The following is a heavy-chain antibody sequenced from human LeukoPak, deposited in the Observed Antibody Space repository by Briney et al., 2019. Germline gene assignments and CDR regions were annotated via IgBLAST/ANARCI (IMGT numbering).Heavy chain of an antibody. CDR3: ARDQPMAGPTTADY. CDR2: VDIDGSNT. Sequence: GGSLRLSCAASGFTFSSFWMHWVRQAPEKGLVWVSRVDIDGSNTIYADSVKGRFTISRDNTKNTLYLQMNNLRAEDTAVYYCARDQPMAGPTTADYWGQGTLVTVSS. D-gene: IGHD1-26*01. V-gene: IGHV3-74*01. J-gene: IGHJ4*02. CDR1: GFTFSSFW.